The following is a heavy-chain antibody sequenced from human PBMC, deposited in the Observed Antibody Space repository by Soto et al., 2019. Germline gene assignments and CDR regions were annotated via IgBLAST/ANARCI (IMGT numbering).Heavy chain of an antibody. CDR3: SRSMKNYDSWSGYPLPHRALSGMDV. D-gene: IGHD3-3*01. J-gene: IGHJ6*02. V-gene: IGHV1-69*13. CDR1: GGTFSSYA. CDR2: IIPIFGTA. Sequence: SVKVSWKASGGTFSSYAISWVRQAPGQGLEWMGGIIPIFGTANYAQKFQGRVTITADESTSTAYMELSSLRSEDTAVYYCSRSMKNYDSWSGYPLPHRALSGMDVGG.